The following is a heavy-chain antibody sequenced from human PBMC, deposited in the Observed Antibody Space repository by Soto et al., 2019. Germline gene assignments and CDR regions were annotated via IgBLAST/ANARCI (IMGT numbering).Heavy chain of an antibody. D-gene: IGHD3-3*01. Sequence: GASVKVSCKASGYTFTSYYMHWVRQAPGQGLEWMGIINPSGGGTSYAQKFQGRVTMTRDTSTSTVYMELSSLRSEDTAVYYCARDYFITIFGVVITPLEDYYYGMYVWGQGTTVTVSS. CDR1: GYTFTSYY. J-gene: IGHJ6*02. V-gene: IGHV1-46*01. CDR2: INPSGGGT. CDR3: ARDYFITIFGVVITPLEDYYYGMYV.